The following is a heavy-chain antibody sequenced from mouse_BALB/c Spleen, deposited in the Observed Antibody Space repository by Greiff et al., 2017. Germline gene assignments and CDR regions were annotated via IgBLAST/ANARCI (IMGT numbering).Heavy chain of an antibody. CDR1: GFTFSSYA. V-gene: IGHV5-6-5*01. Sequence: EVQGVESGGGLVKPGGSLKLSCAASGFTFSSYAMSWVRQTPEKRLEWVASISSGGSTYYPDSVKGRFTISRDNARNILYLQMSSLRSEDTAMYYCARGLYDYDEVFDYWGQGTTLTVSS. CDR2: ISSGGST. D-gene: IGHD2-4*01. CDR3: ARGLYDYDEVFDY. J-gene: IGHJ2*01.